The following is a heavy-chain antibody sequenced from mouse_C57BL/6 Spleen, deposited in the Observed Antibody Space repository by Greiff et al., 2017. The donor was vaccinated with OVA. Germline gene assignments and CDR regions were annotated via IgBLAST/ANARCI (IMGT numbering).Heavy chain of an antibody. D-gene: IGHD1-1*01. CDR3: ARGPYGSSYGYAMDY. J-gene: IGHJ4*01. V-gene: IGHV1-81*01. CDR2: IYPRSGNT. CDR1: GYTFTSYG. Sequence: VQLQQSGAELARPGASVKLSCKASGYTFTSYGISWVKQRTGQGLEWIGEIYPRSGNTYYNEKFKGKATLTADKSSSTAYMELRSLTSEDSAVYFCARGPYGSSYGYAMDYWGQGTSVTVSS.